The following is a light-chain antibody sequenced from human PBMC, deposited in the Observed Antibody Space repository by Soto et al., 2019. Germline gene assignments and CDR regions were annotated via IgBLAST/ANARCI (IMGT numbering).Light chain of an antibody. CDR1: NSNIGAPYD. J-gene: IGLJ2*01. CDR3: QSYDSSLSGSV. CDR2: GNS. V-gene: IGLV1-40*01. Sequence: QSVLTQSPSVSGAPGQRVTISCTGSNSNIGAPYDVYWYQQPPGTAPKLLIYGNSNRPSGVPDRFSGSKSGTSASLAITGLQAEDEADYYCQSYDSSLSGSVFGGGTKLTVL.